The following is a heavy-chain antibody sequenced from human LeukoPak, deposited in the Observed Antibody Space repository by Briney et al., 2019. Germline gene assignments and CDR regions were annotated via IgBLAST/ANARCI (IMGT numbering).Heavy chain of an antibody. J-gene: IGHJ5*02. Sequence: SVKVSCKASGGTFSGYAISWVRQAPGQGLEWMGRIIPILGIANYAQKFQGRVTITADKSTSTAYMELSSLRSEGTAVYYCARDAMPCTSASCYPHWFDPWGQGTLVTVSS. CDR3: ARDAMPCTSASCYPHWFDP. D-gene: IGHD2-2*01. V-gene: IGHV1-69*04. CDR1: GGTFSGYA. CDR2: IIPILGIA.